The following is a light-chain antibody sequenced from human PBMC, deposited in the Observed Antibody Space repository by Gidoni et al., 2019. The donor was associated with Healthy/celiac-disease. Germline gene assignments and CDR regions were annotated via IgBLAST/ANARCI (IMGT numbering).Light chain of an antibody. Sequence: DIVLTQSPGTLSLSPGERATLSCRASQSVSSSYLAWYQQKPGQAPRLLSYGASSRATGSQDRLSGSGSGTDFNLTISRMEPEDFAVYYCQQYGSSPRTFGQGTKVEIK. CDR2: GAS. CDR3: QQYGSSPRT. J-gene: IGKJ1*01. CDR1: QSVSSSY. V-gene: IGKV3-20*01.